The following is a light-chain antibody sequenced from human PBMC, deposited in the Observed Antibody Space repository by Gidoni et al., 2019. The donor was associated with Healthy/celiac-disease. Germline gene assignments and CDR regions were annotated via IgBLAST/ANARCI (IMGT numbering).Light chain of an antibody. CDR2: GAS. J-gene: IGKJ4*01. Sequence: EIVMTQSPATLSASPGESATLSCRASQSVSSNLAWYQQKPGQAPMLLIYGASTRATGIPARFSGSGSGTEFTLTISSLQSEDFVVYYCQQYDNWRLTFGGGTKVEIK. V-gene: IGKV3-15*01. CDR3: QQYDNWRLT. CDR1: QSVSSN.